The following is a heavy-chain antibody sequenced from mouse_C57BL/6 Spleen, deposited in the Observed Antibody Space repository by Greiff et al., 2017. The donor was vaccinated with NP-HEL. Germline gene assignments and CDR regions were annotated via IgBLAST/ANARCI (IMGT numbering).Heavy chain of an antibody. V-gene: IGHV1-82*01. J-gene: IGHJ2*01. CDR3: ARDYGSSYDY. CDR1: GYAFSSSW. Sequence: VQRVESGPELVKPGASVKISCKASGYAFSSSWMNWVKQRPGKGLEWIGRIYPGDGDTNYNGKFKGKATLTADKSSSTAYMQLSSLTSEDSAVYFCARDYGSSYDYWGQGTTLTVSS. D-gene: IGHD1-1*01. CDR2: IYPGDGDT.